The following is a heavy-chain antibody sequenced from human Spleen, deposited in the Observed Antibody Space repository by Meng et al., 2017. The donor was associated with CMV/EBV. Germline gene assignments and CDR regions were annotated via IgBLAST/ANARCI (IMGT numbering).Heavy chain of an antibody. CDR1: GFTSSTYE. V-gene: IGHV3-48*03. CDR2: ISTSATTI. J-gene: IGHJ6*02. CDR3: ARHYHSYYGMDV. Sequence: GGSLRLSCAASGFTSSTYEMSWVRQAPGRGLEWVSFISTSATTINYADSVKGRFTISRDNTKNSLYLQMNGLRAEDTALYYCARHYHSYYGMDVWGQGTTVTVSS.